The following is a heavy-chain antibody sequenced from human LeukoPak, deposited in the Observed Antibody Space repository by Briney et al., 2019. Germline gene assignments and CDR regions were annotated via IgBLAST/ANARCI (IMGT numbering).Heavy chain of an antibody. CDR1: GFTFSSYA. J-gene: IGHJ3*01. D-gene: IGHD1-26*01. CDR2: ISGSGGNT. V-gene: IGHV3-23*01. CDR3: ARAYRYSAFDF. Sequence: GGSLRLSCAASGFTFSSYAMSWVRQAPGKGLEWVSGISGSGGNTYYADSVKGRFTISRDNPKNSLFLQMNSLRAEDTAVYYCARAYRYSAFDFWGQGTMVTVSS.